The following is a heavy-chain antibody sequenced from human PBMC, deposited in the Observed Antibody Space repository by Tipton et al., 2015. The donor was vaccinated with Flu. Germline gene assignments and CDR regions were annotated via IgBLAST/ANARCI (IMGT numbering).Heavy chain of an antibody. V-gene: IGHV4-38-2*02. Sequence: TLSLTCTVSGDSIRSSDYYWGWIRQPPGKGLEWIGSIFHSGSTYYNPSLRSRVTMSVARSNDQFSLRLTSVTAADTAVYFCARRTFSNYVSEPKNWFDFWGQGTLVTVSS. J-gene: IGHJ5*01. CDR3: ARRTFSNYVSEPKNWFDF. CDR2: IFHSGST. D-gene: IGHD4-11*01. CDR1: GDSIRSSDYY.